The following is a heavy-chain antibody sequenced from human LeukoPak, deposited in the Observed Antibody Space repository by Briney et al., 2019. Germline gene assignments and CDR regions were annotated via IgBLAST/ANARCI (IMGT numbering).Heavy chain of an antibody. CDR1: GFTFSSFW. CDR3: VRDYGDYGDY. J-gene: IGHJ4*02. CDR2: INGDGSST. V-gene: IGHV3-74*01. Sequence: GGSLRLSCAASGFTFSSFWMHWVRQAPGKGLVWVSRINGDGSSTSYADAVKGRFTISRDNAKNTLYLQMNSLRAEDTSVYYCVRDYGDYGDYWGQGTLVTVSS. D-gene: IGHD4-17*01.